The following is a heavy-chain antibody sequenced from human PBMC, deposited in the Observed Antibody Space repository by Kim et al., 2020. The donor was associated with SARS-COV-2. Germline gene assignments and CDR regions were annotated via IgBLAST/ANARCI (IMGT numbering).Heavy chain of an antibody. CDR2: ISYDGSNK. Sequence: GGSLRLSCAASGFTFSSYAMHWVRQAPGKGLEWVAVISYDGSNKYYADSVKGRFTISRDNSKNTLYLQMNSLRAEDTAVYYCARGVNRLVRGVIIVWGQGTLVTVSS. CDR3: ARGVNRLVRGVIIV. CDR1: GFTFSSYA. D-gene: IGHD3-10*01. V-gene: IGHV3-30-3*01. J-gene: IGHJ4*02.